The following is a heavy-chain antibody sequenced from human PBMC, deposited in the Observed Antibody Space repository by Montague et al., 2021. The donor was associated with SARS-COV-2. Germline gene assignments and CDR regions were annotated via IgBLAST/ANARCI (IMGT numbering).Heavy chain of an antibody. CDR1: DGSVISTYPH. CDR3: ARGQVTVFAILIAFPAAGAIDV. J-gene: IGHJ3*01. Sequence: SETLSLTCTVSDGSVISTYPHWHWVRQSPGRGLEWIGGYLFHIDTADYNASLRSRVTISVDTSKNQFSLKLTSVTAADTATYYCARGQVTVFAILIAFPAAGAIDVWGQGTTVTVS. D-gene: IGHD3-16*02. CDR2: LFHIDTA. V-gene: IGHV4-61*01.